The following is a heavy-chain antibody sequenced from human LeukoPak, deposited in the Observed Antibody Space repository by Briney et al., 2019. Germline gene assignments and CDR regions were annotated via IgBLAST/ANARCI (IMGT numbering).Heavy chain of an antibody. Sequence: GGSLRLSCAASGFTVSSNYMSWVRQAPGKGLEWVSVIYSGGSTYYADSVKGRFTISRDNSKNTLYLQMNSLKTEDTAVYYCTTVSRGDAYDYWGQGTLVTVSS. CDR3: TTVSRGDAYDY. CDR1: GFTVSSNY. D-gene: IGHD2-21*01. V-gene: IGHV3-53*01. J-gene: IGHJ4*02. CDR2: IYSGGST.